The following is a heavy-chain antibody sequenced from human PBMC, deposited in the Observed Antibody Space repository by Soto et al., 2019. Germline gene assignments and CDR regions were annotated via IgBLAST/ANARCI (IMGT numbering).Heavy chain of an antibody. J-gene: IGHJ6*04. D-gene: IGHD3-22*01. CDR2: IIPIFDIT. CDR3: ARPDEGGYSSNHHYYYALDV. Sequence: QVQLVQSGAEVKKPGSSVKVSCKASGGTFRSYSISWVRQAPGQGLEWMGGIIPIFDITNYAQKFQGRVTITADESTSTAYMELSSLGSEDTAVYYCARPDEGGYSSNHHYYYALDVWGEGTTVTVTS. V-gene: IGHV1-69*01. CDR1: GGTFRSYS.